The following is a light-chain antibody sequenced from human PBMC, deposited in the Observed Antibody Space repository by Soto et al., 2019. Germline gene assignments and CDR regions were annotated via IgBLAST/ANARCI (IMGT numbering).Light chain of an antibody. CDR3: CSYAGAYV. CDR1: SSDIGNYNL. CDR2: EGT. Sequence: QSVLTQPASVSGSPGQSFTISCTGTSSDIGNYNLVSWYQQHPGKAPKLMIYEGTKRPSGVSHRFSGSKSGNTASLTISGLQAEDEADYYCCSYAGAYVFGTGTKLTVL. J-gene: IGLJ1*01. V-gene: IGLV2-23*01.